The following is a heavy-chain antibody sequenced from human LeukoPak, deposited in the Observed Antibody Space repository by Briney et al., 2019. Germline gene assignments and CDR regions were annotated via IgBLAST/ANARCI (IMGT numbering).Heavy chain of an antibody. V-gene: IGHV3-23*01. J-gene: IGHJ5*02. D-gene: IGHD3-10*01. CDR2: ISASGDAA. Sequence: AGGSLRLSCAASGFTFSSYAMNWVRQAPGKGLEWVSAISASGDAAFYADSVKGRFTISRDNSKNTVHLQMNSLRAEDTAVYYCAKAGGSGSYYSKNWFDPWGQGTLVTVSS. CDR1: GFTFSSYA. CDR3: AKAGGSGSYYSKNWFDP.